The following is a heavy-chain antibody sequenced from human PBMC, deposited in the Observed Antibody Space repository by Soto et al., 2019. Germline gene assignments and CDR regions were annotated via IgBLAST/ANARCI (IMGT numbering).Heavy chain of an antibody. CDR2: IWYDGSNK. Sequence: QVQLVESGGGVVQPGRSLRLSCAASGFTFSSYGMHWVRQAPGKGLEWVAVIWYDGSNKYYADSVKGRFTISRDNSKNTLYLQMNSLRAEDTAVYYCAREENYGDSPNFQHWGQGTLVTDSS. V-gene: IGHV3-33*01. D-gene: IGHD4-17*01. CDR1: GFTFSSYG. CDR3: AREENYGDSPNFQH. J-gene: IGHJ1*01.